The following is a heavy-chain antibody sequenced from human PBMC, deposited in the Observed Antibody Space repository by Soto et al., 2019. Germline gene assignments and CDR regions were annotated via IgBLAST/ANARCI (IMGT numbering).Heavy chain of an antibody. J-gene: IGHJ6*02. CDR2: ISGSGGST. V-gene: IGHV3-23*01. D-gene: IGHD6-13*01. CDR3: AKEKIAAAAGGDYYYGMDV. CDR1: GFTFSSYA. Sequence: EVQLLESGGGLVQPGGSLRLSCAASGFTFSSYAMSWVRQAPGKGLEWVSAISGSGGSTYYADSVKGRFTISRDNSKKTLYLQMNRLRAEDTAVYYCAKEKIAAAAGGDYYYGMDVWGQGTTVTVSS.